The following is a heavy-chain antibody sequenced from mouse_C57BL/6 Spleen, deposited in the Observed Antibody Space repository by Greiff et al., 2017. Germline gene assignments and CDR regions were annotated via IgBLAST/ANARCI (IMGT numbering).Heavy chain of an antibody. Sequence: QVQLQQPGTELVKPGASVKLSCKASGYTFTSYWMHWVKQRPGQGLEWIGNINPSNGGTNYNEKFKGKATFTADTSSNTAYMQLSSLTTEDSAIYYCARRDYYGSSYVWYFDVWGTGTTVTVSS. CDR2: INPSNGGT. CDR3: ARRDYYGSSYVWYFDV. CDR1: GYTFTSYW. J-gene: IGHJ1*03. D-gene: IGHD1-1*01. V-gene: IGHV1-53*01.